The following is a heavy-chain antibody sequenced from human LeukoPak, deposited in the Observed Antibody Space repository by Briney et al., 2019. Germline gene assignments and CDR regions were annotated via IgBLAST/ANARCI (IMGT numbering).Heavy chain of an antibody. CDR2: ISRGSSTI. D-gene: IGHD3-22*01. V-gene: IGHV3-48*02. Sequence: GGSLRLSCAASGFTFSSYSMNWVRQAPGKGLEWISYISRGSSTIYYADSVKGRFTISRDNTKNSLYLQMNSLRDEDTAVYYCARKDVRYDSSGYPILDYWGQGTLVTVSS. CDR3: ARKDVRYDSSGYPILDY. J-gene: IGHJ4*02. CDR1: GFTFSSYS.